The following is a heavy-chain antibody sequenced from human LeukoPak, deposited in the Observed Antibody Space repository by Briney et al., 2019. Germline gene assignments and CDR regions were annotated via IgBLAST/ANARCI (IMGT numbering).Heavy chain of an antibody. D-gene: IGHD3-3*02. CDR2: IYPGDSDT. J-gene: IGHJ4*02. CDR1: GYSFISYW. Sequence: GESLKISCKGFGYSFISYWIGWVRQMPGKGLEWMGIIYPGDSDTRYSPSFQGQVTISADKSISTAYLRWSSLKASDTAMYYCARNAFSADLFYWGQGTLVTVSS. V-gene: IGHV5-51*01. CDR3: ARNAFSADLFY.